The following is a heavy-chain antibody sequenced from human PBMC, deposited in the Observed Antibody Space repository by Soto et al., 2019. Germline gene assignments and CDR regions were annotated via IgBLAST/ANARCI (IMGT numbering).Heavy chain of an antibody. CDR3: SIYGVGTQQGLHAF. Sequence: GGSLRLSCAAPGFTFSSYGMHWVRQAPGKGLEWVAIISYDGSNKYYADSVKGRFTISRDNSKNTLYLQMNSLRAEDTAVYYCSIYGVGTQQGLHAFWAQGSLVIGSS. V-gene: IGHV3-30*03. J-gene: IGHJ4*02. CDR1: GFTFSSYG. D-gene: IGHD4-17*01. CDR2: ISYDGSNK.